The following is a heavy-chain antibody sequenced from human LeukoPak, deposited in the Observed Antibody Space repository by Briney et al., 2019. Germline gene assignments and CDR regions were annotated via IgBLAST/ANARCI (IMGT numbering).Heavy chain of an antibody. Sequence: SVKVSCKASGGTFSSYAISWVRQAPGQGLEWMGGIIPIFGTANYAQKFQGRVTITTDESTSTAYMELSSLRSEDTAVYYCARARAETDIVVVPAALYYYYMDVWGKGTTVTVSS. CDR3: ARARAETDIVVVPAALYYYYMDV. CDR2: IIPIFGTA. V-gene: IGHV1-69*05. J-gene: IGHJ6*03. CDR1: GGTFSSYA. D-gene: IGHD2-2*01.